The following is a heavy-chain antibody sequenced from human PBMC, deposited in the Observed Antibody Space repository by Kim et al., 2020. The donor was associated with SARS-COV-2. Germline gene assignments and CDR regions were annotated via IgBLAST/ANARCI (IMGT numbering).Heavy chain of an antibody. CDR3: ARGLYSSSWYSSYYYYG. J-gene: IGHJ6*01. CDR1: GFTFSSYA. D-gene: IGHD6-13*01. Sequence: GGSLRLSCAASGFTFSSYAMHWVRQAPGKGLEWVAVISYDGSNKYYADSVKGRFTISRDNSKNTLYLQMNSLRAEDTAVYYCARGLYSSSWYSSYYYYG. CDR2: ISYDGSNK. V-gene: IGHV3-30*04.